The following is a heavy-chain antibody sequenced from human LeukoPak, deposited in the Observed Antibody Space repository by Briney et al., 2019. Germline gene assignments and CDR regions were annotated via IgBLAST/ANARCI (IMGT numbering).Heavy chain of an antibody. Sequence: SETLSLTCTVSGGSISSGGYYWSWIRQHPGKGLEWIGYIYYSGSTYYNPSLKSRVTISVDTSKNQFSLKLSSVTAADTAVYYCARDRRIAAAGKVFDNWFDPWGQGTLVTVSS. J-gene: IGHJ5*02. CDR1: GGSISSGGYY. D-gene: IGHD6-13*01. V-gene: IGHV4-31*03. CDR3: ARDRRIAAAGKVFDNWFDP. CDR2: IYYSGST.